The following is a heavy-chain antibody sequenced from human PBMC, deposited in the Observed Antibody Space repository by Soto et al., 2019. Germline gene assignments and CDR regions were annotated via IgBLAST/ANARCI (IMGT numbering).Heavy chain of an antibody. Sequence: GGSLRLSCAASRFTFSTYALSWVRQAPGKGLERASAVSGSGDSTYYADSVKGRFTIARDHSINTLYLQMNSLRTEDTAVYYFAHPRGYGVFDAYDIWGQGAMGAVSS. CDR3: AHPRGYGVFDAYDI. CDR2: VSGSGDST. J-gene: IGHJ3*02. V-gene: IGHV3-23*01. CDR1: RFTFSTYA. D-gene: IGHD4-17*01.